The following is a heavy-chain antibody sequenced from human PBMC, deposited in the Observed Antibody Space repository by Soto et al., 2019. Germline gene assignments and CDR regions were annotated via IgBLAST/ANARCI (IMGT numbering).Heavy chain of an antibody. V-gene: IGHV3-15*07. D-gene: IGHD5-12*01. J-gene: IGHJ4*02. CDR1: GFTFSNAW. Sequence: EVQLVESGGGLVKPGGSLRLSCAASGFTFSNAWMNWVRQAPGKGLEWVGRIKSKTDGGTTDYAAPVKGRFTISRDDSKNTLYLQMNSLKTEDTAVYYCTSQDFIGGYSGYKLGWGQGTLVTVSS. CDR3: TSQDFIGGYSGYKLG. CDR2: IKSKTDGGTT.